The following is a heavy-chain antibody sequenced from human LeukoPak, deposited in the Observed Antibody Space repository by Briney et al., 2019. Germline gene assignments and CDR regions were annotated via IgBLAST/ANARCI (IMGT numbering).Heavy chain of an antibody. V-gene: IGHV5-51*01. J-gene: IGHJ3*02. Sequence: AASLKISCKGSGYSFTSYWICWVRQMPEKGLEWLGIIYPGDSDTRYSPSFQGQVTISADKSISTAYLQWSSLKASDTAMYYCARHWSPYGSGSYAFDIWGQGTMVTVSS. CDR3: ARHWSPYGSGSYAFDI. CDR1: GYSFTSYW. D-gene: IGHD3-10*01. CDR2: IYPGDSDT.